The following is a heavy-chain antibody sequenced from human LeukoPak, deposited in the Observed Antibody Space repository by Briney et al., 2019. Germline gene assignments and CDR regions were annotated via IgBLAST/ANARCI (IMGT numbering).Heavy chain of an antibody. CDR1: GGTLSNYA. Sequence: GASVKVSCKVSGGTLSNYAISWVRQAPGQGLEWMGGIIPIFGTANYAQKFQGRVTISADESTSTAYMELSSLKSEDTAVYYCARGWDYDSGGRPTAYVYWGQGTLVTVSS. CDR3: ARGWDYDSGGRPTAYVY. V-gene: IGHV1-69*13. D-gene: IGHD3-22*01. CDR2: IIPIFGTA. J-gene: IGHJ4*02.